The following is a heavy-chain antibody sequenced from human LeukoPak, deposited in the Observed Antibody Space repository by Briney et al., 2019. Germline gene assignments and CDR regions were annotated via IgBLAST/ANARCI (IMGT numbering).Heavy chain of an antibody. CDR1: GFTFSNYG. CDR3: AKSHYYGSGSSRGAFDI. Sequence: PGGSLGLSCAASGFTFSNYGMHWVRQAPGKGLEWVAVIWNDGKNDYHADSVKGRFTISRDNSKNTLFLQMSSLRAEDTAVYYCAKSHYYGSGSSRGAFDIWGQGTLVTVSS. D-gene: IGHD3-10*01. CDR2: IWNDGKND. J-gene: IGHJ3*02. V-gene: IGHV3-33*06.